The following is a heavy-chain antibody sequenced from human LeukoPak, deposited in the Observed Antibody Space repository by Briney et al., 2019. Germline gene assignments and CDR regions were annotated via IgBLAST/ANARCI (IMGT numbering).Heavy chain of an antibody. J-gene: IGHJ4*02. CDR1: GGSISSSSYY. Sequence: PSETLSLTCTVSGGSISSSSYYWGRLPQPPGKGLEWIGYIYYSGSTNYNPSLKSRVTISVDTSKNQFCLKRSSVTAAETAVYDCASVVAGTPYFDYWGQGTLVTVSS. CDR3: ASVVAGTPYFDY. CDR2: IYYSGST. V-gene: IGHV4-61*05. D-gene: IGHD6-19*01.